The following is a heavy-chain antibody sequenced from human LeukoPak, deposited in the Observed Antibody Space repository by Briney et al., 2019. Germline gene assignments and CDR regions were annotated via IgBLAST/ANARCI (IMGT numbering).Heavy chain of an antibody. CDR3: ARDGYGDYREYFDS. J-gene: IGHJ4*02. V-gene: IGHV1-2*02. CDR2: INPNSGGT. D-gene: IGHD4-17*01. Sequence: ASVKVSCKASGYTFTGYYMHWVRQAPGQGLEWMGWINPNSGGTNYAQKFQGGVTMTRDTSISTAYMELSRLRSDDTAVYYCARDGYGDYREYFDSWGQGTLVTVSS. CDR1: GYTFTGYY.